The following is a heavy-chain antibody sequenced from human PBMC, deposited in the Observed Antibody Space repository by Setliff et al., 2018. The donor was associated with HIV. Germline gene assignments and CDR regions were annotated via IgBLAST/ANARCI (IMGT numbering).Heavy chain of an antibody. Sequence: SETLSLTCTVSGGSISSYYWSWIRQPPGKGLEWIGYIYNSGTTNYNPSLKSRVTISVDTSKNHFSLKLSSVTAADTAVYYCARAVQLGYFDYWGQGTLVTVSS. CDR1: GGSISSYY. V-gene: IGHV4-59*12. J-gene: IGHJ4*02. D-gene: IGHD6-6*01. CDR3: ARAVQLGYFDY. CDR2: IYNSGTT.